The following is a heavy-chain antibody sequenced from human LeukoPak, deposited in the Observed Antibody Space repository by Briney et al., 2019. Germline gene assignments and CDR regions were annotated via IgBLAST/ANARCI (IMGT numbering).Heavy chain of an antibody. D-gene: IGHD3-10*01. J-gene: IGHJ6*03. V-gene: IGHV4-59*01. CDR3: ASSNGSGYYYYYYKDV. Sequence: SETLPLPCPAPGGPISSYSWSWFRHPPGKGLEGFGNINYSGSTNYNPSLKSRVTISVDTSKNQFSLKLSSVTAADTAVYYCASSNGSGYYYYYYKDVWGKGTTVTVSS. CDR2: INYSGST. CDR1: GGPISSYS.